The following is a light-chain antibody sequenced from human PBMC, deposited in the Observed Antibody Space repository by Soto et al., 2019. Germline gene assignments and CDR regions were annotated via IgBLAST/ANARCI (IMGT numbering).Light chain of an antibody. CDR3: CSYVGSSTFV. V-gene: IGLV2-23*01. Sequence: QSVLTQPASVSGSPGQSITISCTGTSSDVGSYNLVSWYQQHPGKAPKLMIYEGAKRPSGVSNRFSGSNSGNTASLTISGLQTEDEADYYCCSYVGSSTFVFGTGTKVTVL. CDR1: SSDVGSYNL. CDR2: EGA. J-gene: IGLJ1*01.